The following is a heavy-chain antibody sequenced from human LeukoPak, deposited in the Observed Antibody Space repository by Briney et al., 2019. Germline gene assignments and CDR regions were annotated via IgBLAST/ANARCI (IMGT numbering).Heavy chain of an antibody. CDR3: ARVTGYYDSNGYSNWFDP. V-gene: IGHV1-69*04. CDR1: GGTFSSYA. J-gene: IGHJ5*02. Sequence: GSSVKVSCKASGGTFSSYAISWVRQAPGQGLEWMGRIIPILGIANYAQKFQGRVTITADKSTSPAYMGLSSLRSQDTAVNSWARVTGYYDSNGYSNWFDPWRQGTLVTVSS. D-gene: IGHD3-22*01. CDR2: IIPILGIA.